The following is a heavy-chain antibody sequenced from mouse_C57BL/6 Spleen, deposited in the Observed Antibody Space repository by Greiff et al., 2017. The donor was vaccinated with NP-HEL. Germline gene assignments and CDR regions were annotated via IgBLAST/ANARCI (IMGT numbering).Heavy chain of an antibody. D-gene: IGHD3-2*01. V-gene: IGHV1-54*01. CDR1: GYAFTNYL. J-gene: IGHJ4*01. CDR3: ARTDAMDY. Sequence: VQLQQSGAELVRPGTSVKVSCKSSGYAFTNYLIEWVKQRPGQGLEWIGVINPASGGTNYNEKFKGKATLTADKSSSTAYMQLSSLTSEDSAVYFCARTDAMDYWGQGTSVTVSS. CDR2: INPASGGT.